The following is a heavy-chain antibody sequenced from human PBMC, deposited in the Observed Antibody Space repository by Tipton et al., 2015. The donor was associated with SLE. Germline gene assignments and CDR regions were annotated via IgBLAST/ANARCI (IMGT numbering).Heavy chain of an antibody. J-gene: IGHJ3*01. CDR3: ARDPRGDDGFDV. Sequence: TLSLTCAVYGGSFSGHYWSWIRQPPGKGLEWIGEVNDSGSTDYNPSLKSRLTISVGTSKNQFSLNLSSVTAADTAVYYCARDPRGDDGFDVWGQGTMVTVSS. CDR1: GGSFSGHY. CDR2: VNDSGST. D-gene: IGHD3-16*01. V-gene: IGHV4-34*01.